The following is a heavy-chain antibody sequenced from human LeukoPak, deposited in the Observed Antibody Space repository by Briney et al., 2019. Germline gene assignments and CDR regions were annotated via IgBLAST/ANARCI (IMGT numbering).Heavy chain of an antibody. CDR1: GFTFSSYA. CDR3: ARVGRELLREYYFDY. Sequence: GGSLRLSCAASGFTFSSYAMHWVRQAPGKGLEWVAVISYDGSNKYYADSVKGRFTISRDNSKNTLYLQMNSLRAEDTAVYYCARVGRELLREYYFDYWGQGTLVTVSS. V-gene: IGHV3-30-3*01. CDR2: ISYDGSNK. D-gene: IGHD1-26*01. J-gene: IGHJ4*02.